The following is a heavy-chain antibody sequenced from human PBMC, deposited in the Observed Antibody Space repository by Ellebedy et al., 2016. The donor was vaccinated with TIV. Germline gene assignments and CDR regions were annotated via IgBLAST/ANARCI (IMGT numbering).Heavy chain of an antibody. CDR1: GGSFSGYY. CDR2: INHSGST. V-gene: IGHV4-34*01. Sequence: MPSETLSLTCAVYGGSFSGYYWSWIRQPPGKGLEWIGEINHSGSTNYNPSLKSRVTISVDTSKNQFSLKLSSVTAADTAVYYCARRNEWIQLWAYFDYWGQGTLVTVSS. D-gene: IGHD5-18*01. CDR3: ARRNEWIQLWAYFDY. J-gene: IGHJ4*02.